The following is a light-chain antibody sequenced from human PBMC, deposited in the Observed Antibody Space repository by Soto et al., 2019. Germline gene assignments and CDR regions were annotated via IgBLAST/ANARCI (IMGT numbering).Light chain of an antibody. Sequence: DIQMTQSPSSLSSSVGDIFTITCRSSQSISIYLNWYQLKPGKAPNLLMYGASYLKSGVPTRFSGSGSGTDFTLTISSLQPEDFAIYYCQQTYTTPEITFGQGTKVDI. V-gene: IGKV1-39*01. J-gene: IGKJ1*01. CDR3: QQTYTTPEIT. CDR1: QSISIY. CDR2: GAS.